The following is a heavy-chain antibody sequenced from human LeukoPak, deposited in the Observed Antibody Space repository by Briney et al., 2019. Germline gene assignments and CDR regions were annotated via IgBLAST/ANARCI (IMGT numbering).Heavy chain of an antibody. Sequence: PSETLSLTCTVSGGSISSYYWSWIRQPPGKGLEWIGYIYYSGSTNYNPSLKSRVTISVDTSKNQFSLKLSSVTAADTAVYYCARDPRGTYYSDYWGQGTLVTVSS. D-gene: IGHD1-26*01. CDR2: IYYSGST. V-gene: IGHV4-59*01. CDR1: GGSISSYY. J-gene: IGHJ4*02. CDR3: ARDPRGTYYSDY.